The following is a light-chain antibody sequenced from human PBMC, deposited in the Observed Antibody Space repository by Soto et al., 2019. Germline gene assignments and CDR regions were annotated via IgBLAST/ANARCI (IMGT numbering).Light chain of an antibody. CDR2: GNS. Sequence: QSVLTQPPSVSGAPGQRVTISCTGSSSNIGAGYDVHWYQQLPGTAPKLLIYGNSNRPSGVPDRFSGSKSGTSASLAITGLQAEDEADYYCQSYDSSLYVVFGGGIKLTVL. J-gene: IGLJ2*01. CDR3: QSYDSSLYVV. V-gene: IGLV1-40*01. CDR1: SSNIGAGYD.